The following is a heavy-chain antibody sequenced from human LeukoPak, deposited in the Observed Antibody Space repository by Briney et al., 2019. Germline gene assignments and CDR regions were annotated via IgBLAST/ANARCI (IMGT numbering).Heavy chain of an antibody. CDR1: GYTFTGYY. Sequence: GASVKVSCKASGYTFTGYYMHWVRQAPGQGLEWMGRINPNSGGTNYAQKFQGRVTMTRDTSTTTVYMDLSGLRPDDTAVYYCARGRTVTNDFDLWGRGTLLTVSS. J-gene: IGHJ2*01. CDR2: INPNSGGT. D-gene: IGHD4-17*01. CDR3: ARGRTVTNDFDL. V-gene: IGHV1-2*06.